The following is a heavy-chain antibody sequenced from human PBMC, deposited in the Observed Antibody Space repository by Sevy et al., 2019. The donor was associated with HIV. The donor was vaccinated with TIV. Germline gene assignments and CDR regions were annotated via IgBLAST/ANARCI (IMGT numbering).Heavy chain of an antibody. Sequence: GGSLRLSCAASGFTFSNHAMHWVRQAPGKGLEWVAFIRYDGSNEYYADSVKGRFTISRDNSKNTLYLHMNSLRPEDTAVYYCAKDRKVLLVVYAIPFDVFDIWGQGTMVTVSS. D-gene: IGHD2-8*02. J-gene: IGHJ3*02. CDR1: GFTFSNHA. V-gene: IGHV3-30*02. CDR3: AKDRKVLLVVYAIPFDVFDI. CDR2: IRYDGSNE.